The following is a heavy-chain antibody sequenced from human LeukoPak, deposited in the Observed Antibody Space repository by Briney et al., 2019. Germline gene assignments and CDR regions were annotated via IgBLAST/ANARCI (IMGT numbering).Heavy chain of an antibody. CDR3: AREGGSGSYYPDWFDP. CDR2: ISWNSNEI. CDR1: GFTFDDNA. J-gene: IGHJ5*02. D-gene: IGHD3-10*01. Sequence: PGGSLRLSCAASGFTFDDNAMHWVRQAPGKGLEWVSGISWNSNEIVYADSVKGRFTISRDNAKKSLYLQMDRLRAEDTAVYYCAREGGSGSYYPDWFDPWGQGTLVTVSS. V-gene: IGHV3-9*01.